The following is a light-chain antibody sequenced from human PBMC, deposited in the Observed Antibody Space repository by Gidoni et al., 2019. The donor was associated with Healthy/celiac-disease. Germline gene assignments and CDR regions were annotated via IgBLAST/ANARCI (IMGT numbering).Light chain of an antibody. J-gene: IGKJ2*01. V-gene: IGKV1-39*01. CDR3: QQSYSTLYT. CDR1: QSISSY. CDR2: AAS. Sequence: DIQMTQSPSSLSASVGDRVTITCRASQSISSYLNWYQKKPGKAPKLLIYAASSLQSGVPSRFSGSGSGTDFTLTISSLPPEDFATYYCQQSYSTLYTFGQGTKLEIK.